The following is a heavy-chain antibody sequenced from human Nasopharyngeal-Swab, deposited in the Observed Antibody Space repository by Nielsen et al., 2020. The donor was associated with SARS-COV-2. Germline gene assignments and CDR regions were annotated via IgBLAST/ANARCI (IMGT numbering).Heavy chain of an antibody. CDR2: INHSGST. D-gene: IGHD3-3*01. CDR3: VRRPYDFWSGYYDYYFDY. V-gene: IGHV4-34*01. J-gene: IGHJ4*02. Sequence: WIRQPPGKGLEWIGEINHSGSTNYNPSLKSRLTISVGTSKNQFSLKLSSVTAADTAVYYCVRRPYDFWSGYYDYYFDYWGQGTLVTVSS.